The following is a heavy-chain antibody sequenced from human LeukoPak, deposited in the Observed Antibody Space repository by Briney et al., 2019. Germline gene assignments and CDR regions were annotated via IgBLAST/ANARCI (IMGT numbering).Heavy chain of an antibody. Sequence: GGSLRLSCAASGFTFSTYWMTWVRRAPGKGLEWVANIKEDGSQKYYVDSVKGRFAISRDNAKNSLYLQMDSLRAEDTAVYYCARDTGCAGGTCFSFYDYWGQGTLVTVSS. CDR1: GFTFSTYW. J-gene: IGHJ4*02. CDR3: ARDTGCAGGTCFSFYDY. V-gene: IGHV3-7*01. D-gene: IGHD2-15*01. CDR2: IKEDGSQK.